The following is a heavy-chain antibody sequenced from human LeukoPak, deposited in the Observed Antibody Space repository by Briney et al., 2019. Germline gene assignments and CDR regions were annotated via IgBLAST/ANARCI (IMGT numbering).Heavy chain of an antibody. V-gene: IGHV3-7*01. D-gene: IGHD5-18*01. CDR3: ARGTAVVDY. J-gene: IGHJ4*02. CDR1: GFTFSSYW. CDR2: IKQDGSEK. Sequence: GGSLRLSCAAPGFTFSSYWMSWVRQAPGKGLGGGANIKQDGSEKYYVDSVKGRFTISRDNARNSMYRQMNSLRAEDTAVYCCARGTAVVDYWGQGTLVTVSS.